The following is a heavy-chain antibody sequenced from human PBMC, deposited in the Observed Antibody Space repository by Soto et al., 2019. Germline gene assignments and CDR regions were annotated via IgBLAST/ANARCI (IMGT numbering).Heavy chain of an antibody. Sequence: QVQLVQSGAEVKKPGASVKVSCKASGYTFTSYAMHWVRQAPGQRLEWMGWINAGNGNTKYSQKFQGRVTITRDTSASTAYVELSSLRSEDTAVYYCARSYSSGWDTYWYFDLWGRGTLVTVSS. V-gene: IGHV1-3*01. J-gene: IGHJ2*01. D-gene: IGHD6-19*01. CDR2: INAGNGNT. CDR1: GYTFTSYA. CDR3: ARSYSSGWDTYWYFDL.